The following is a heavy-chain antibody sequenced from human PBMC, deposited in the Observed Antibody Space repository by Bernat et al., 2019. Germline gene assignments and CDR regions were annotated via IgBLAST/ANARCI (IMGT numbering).Heavy chain of an antibody. V-gene: IGHV5-51*01. CDR3: ARHTLIPEGHSYGYGFDY. J-gene: IGHJ4*02. CDR2: IYPGDSDT. CDR1: GYSFTSYW. Sequence: EVQLVQSGAEVKKPGESLKISCKGSGYSFTSYWIGWVRQMPGKGLEWMGIIYPGDSDTRYSPSFQGQVTISADKSIGTAYLQWSSLKASDTAMYYCARHTLIPEGHSYGYGFDYWGQGTLVTVSS. D-gene: IGHD5-18*01.